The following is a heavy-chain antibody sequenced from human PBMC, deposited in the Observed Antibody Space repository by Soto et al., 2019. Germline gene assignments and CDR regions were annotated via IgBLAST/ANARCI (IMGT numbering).Heavy chain of an antibody. J-gene: IGHJ5*02. D-gene: IGHD3-10*01. Sequence: QVQLQESGPGLVKPSGTLSLTCAVSGGSISSSNWWSWVRQPPGKGLEWIGEIYHSGSTNYNPSRRSRVTISVDKPKNKFPLRLSSVTAAATAVYSCASVYGGYYSERNNDPWGQGTLVTVSS. V-gene: IGHV4-4*02. CDR2: IYHSGST. CDR1: GGSISSSNW. CDR3: ASVYGGYYSERNNDP.